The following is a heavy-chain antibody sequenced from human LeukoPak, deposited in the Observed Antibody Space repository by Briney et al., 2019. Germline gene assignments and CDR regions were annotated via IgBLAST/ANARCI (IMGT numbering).Heavy chain of an antibody. Sequence: SETLSLTCTVSGGSISSYYWSWIRQPPGKGLEWIGYIYYSGSTNYNPSLKSRVTISVDTSKNQFSLKLSSVTAADTAVYYCARAQMSTITVDSWGQGTLVTVSS. CDR1: GGSISSYY. CDR3: ARAQMSTITVDS. D-gene: IGHD5-24*01. V-gene: IGHV4-59*01. J-gene: IGHJ4*02. CDR2: IYYSGST.